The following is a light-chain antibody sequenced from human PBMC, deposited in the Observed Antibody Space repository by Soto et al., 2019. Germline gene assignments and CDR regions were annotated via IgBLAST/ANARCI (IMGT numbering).Light chain of an antibody. CDR1: QGIGND. CDR3: LQDYVYPWT. J-gene: IGKJ1*01. V-gene: IGKV1-6*01. CDR2: EAS. Sequence: IQVTQSPSSLSASVGDRVTISCRASQGIGNDLGWYQQKPGKAPKLLIYEASTLQTGVASRFSGSGSGTDFTLTISSLQPEDVATYYCLQDYVYPWTFGQGTKVEVK.